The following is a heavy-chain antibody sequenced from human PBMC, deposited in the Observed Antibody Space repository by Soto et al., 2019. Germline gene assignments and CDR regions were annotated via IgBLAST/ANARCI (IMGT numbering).Heavy chain of an antibody. Sequence: WWCVRLSGVGANYTFKGYSINCVRQTPGNGREWVASISSSSTYISYAESVRGRFTLSRDNAKSSVYLQMNTLRAEDTALYYCAKAHTSSSYRFYAMDVWGQGTTVTVSS. V-gene: IGHV3-21*06. CDR3: AKAHTSSSYRFYAMDV. J-gene: IGHJ6*02. D-gene: IGHD6-13*01. CDR2: ISSSSTYI. CDR1: NYTFKGYS.